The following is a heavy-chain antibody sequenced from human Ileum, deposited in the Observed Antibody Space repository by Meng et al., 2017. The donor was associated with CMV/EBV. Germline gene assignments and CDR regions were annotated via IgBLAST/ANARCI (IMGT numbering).Heavy chain of an antibody. CDR3: ARGVDSRSDMDL. V-gene: IGHV3-64*02. CDR1: GFTFSSHA. D-gene: IGHD6-6*01. CDR2: ISSDGSTT. Sequence: GESLKISCVGSGFTFSSHAMHWVRQAPGKGLDYLAAISSDGSTTYYADSAKGRFTCSRDNSKNTLYLQMGSLETDDTAVYYCARGVDSRSDMDLWGQGTLVTVSS. J-gene: IGHJ5*02.